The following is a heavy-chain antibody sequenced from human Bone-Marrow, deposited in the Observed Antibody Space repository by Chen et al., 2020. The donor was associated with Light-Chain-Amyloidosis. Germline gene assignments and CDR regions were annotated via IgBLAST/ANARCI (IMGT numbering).Heavy chain of an antibody. Sequence: EVQLVESGGGLVQPGGSLRLSCATSGFNFSSFGMSWVRQAPGKGLEWVSTVRGSTVSTYYAGAVKGRFSISRDNSKSTLYLQMNSLRAGDTAVYFCTRKGGYFDFWGQGSLVTVSS. CDR2: VRGSTVST. J-gene: IGHJ4*02. D-gene: IGHD3-10*01. V-gene: IGHV3-23*04. CDR1: GFNFSSFG. CDR3: TRKGGYFDF.